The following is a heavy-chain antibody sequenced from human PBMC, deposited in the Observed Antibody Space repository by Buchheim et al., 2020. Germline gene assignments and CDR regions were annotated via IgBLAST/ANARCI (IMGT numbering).Heavy chain of an antibody. CDR3: ARVSSLVVPAANSPLFDY. J-gene: IGHJ4*02. CDR1: GYTFTGYY. CDR2: INPNSGGT. Sequence: QVQLVQSGAEVKKPGASVKVSCKASGYTFTGYYMHWVRQAPGQGLEWKGRINPNSGGTNYAQKFQGRVTMTRDTSISTAYMELSRLRSDDTAVYYCARVSSLVVPAANSPLFDYWGQGTL. V-gene: IGHV1-2*06. D-gene: IGHD2-2*01.